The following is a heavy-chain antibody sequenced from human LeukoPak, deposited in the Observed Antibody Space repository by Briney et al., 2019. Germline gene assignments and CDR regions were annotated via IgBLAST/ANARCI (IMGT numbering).Heavy chain of an antibody. CDR2: ISSSGSTI. CDR3: ARESIAAAGTKGDYFDY. V-gene: IGHV3-48*03. J-gene: IGHJ4*02. CDR1: GFTFSSYE. D-gene: IGHD6-13*01. Sequence: GGSLRLSCAASGFTFSSYEMNWVRQAPGKGLEWVSYISSSGSTIYYADSVKGRFTISRDNAKNSLYLQMNSLRAEDTAVYYCARESIAAAGTKGDYFDYWGQGTLVTVSS.